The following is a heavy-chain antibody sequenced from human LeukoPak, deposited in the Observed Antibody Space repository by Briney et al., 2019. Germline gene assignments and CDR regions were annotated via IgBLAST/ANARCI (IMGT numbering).Heavy chain of an antibody. D-gene: IGHD3-3*01. CDR2: ISASSGGST. CDR3: ASCPDPKHHDFWSGYYFYYYYGMDV. Sequence: GGSLRLSCAASGFTFSSYAMSWVRQAPGKGLEWVSSISASSGGSTYYADSVKGRFTISRDNSKNTLYLQMNSLRAEDTAVYYCASCPDPKHHDFWSGYYFYYYYGMDVWGQGTTVTVSS. V-gene: IGHV3-23*01. J-gene: IGHJ6*02. CDR1: GFTFSSYA.